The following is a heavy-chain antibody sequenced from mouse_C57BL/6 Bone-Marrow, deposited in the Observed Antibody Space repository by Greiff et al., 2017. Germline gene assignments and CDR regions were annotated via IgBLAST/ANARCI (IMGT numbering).Heavy chain of an antibody. CDR2: ISSGGSYT. J-gene: IGHJ2*01. Sequence: EVMLVESGGDLVKPGGSLKLSCAASGFTFSSYGMSWVRQTPDKRLEWVATISSGGSYTYYPDSVKGRFTISRDNAKNTLYLQISSLKSEDTAMYYCARPLYYYGSSYFDYWGQGTTLTVSS. CDR3: ARPLYYYGSSYFDY. CDR1: GFTFSSYG. D-gene: IGHD1-1*01. V-gene: IGHV5-6*01.